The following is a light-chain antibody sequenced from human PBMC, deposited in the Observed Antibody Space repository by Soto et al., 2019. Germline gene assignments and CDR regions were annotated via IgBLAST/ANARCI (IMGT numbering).Light chain of an antibody. CDR3: QQRLNWPLT. CDR1: QSVSSY. CDR2: DAS. J-gene: IGKJ4*01. Sequence: ESVLTQAPATLSLYPGERATLSCRASQSVSSYLAWYQQKPGQAPRLLIYDASNRATGIPARFSGSGSGTDFTLTISSLEPEDFAVYYCQQRLNWPLTFGGGTNVDI. V-gene: IGKV3-11*01.